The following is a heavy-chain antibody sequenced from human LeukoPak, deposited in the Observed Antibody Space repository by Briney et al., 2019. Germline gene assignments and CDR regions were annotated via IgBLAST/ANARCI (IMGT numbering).Heavy chain of an antibody. CDR3: ARVGGPYDSRFDY. CDR2: IYHSGST. V-gene: IGHV4-38-2*01. Sequence: SETLSLTCAVSGYSLTSGYYWGWVRQPPGKGLEWIGSIYHSGSTYYNPSLRSRVTISVDTSKNQFSLKLSSVTAADTAVYYCARVGGPYDSRFDYWGQGTLVTVSS. D-gene: IGHD3-22*01. CDR1: GYSLTSGYY. J-gene: IGHJ4*02.